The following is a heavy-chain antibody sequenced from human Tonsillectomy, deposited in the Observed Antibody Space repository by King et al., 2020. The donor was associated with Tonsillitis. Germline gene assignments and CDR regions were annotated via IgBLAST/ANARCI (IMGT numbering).Heavy chain of an antibody. CDR2: VYTSGST. Sequence: QLQESGPGLVKPSETLSLTCTVSGGSISSDYWSWIRQPAGKGLEWIGRVYTSGSTNYNPSLKSRVTMSVDTSKNQFSLKLSSVTAADTAVYYCARVNSGSYSWVNWFDPWGQGTLVTVSS. CDR3: ARVNSGSYSWVNWFDP. V-gene: IGHV4-4*07. D-gene: IGHD1-26*01. CDR1: GGSISSDY. J-gene: IGHJ5*02.